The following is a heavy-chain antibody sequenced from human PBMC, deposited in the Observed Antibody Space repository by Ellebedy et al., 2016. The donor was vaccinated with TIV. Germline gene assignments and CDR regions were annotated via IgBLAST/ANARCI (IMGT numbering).Heavy chain of an antibody. J-gene: IGHJ6*03. D-gene: IGHD3-22*01. CDR2: MNPNSGNT. CDR1: GYTFTSYD. CDR3: AREPQKWLLINYYYMDV. Sequence: ASVKVSXXASGYTFTSYDINWVRQATGQGLEWMGWMNPNSGNTGYAQKFQGRVTMTRNTSISTAYMELSSLRSEDTAVYYCAREPQKWLLINYYYMDVWGKGTTVTVSS. V-gene: IGHV1-8*01.